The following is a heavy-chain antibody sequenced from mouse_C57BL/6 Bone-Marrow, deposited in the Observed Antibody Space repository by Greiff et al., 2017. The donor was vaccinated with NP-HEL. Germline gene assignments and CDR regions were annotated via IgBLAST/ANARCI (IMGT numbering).Heavy chain of an antibody. D-gene: IGHD2-2*01. CDR2: IWRGGST. J-gene: IGHJ3*01. CDR3: AKNYWEWLRRSEDYYAMDY. Sequence: VKVVESGPGLVQPSQSLSITCTVSGFSLTSYGVHWVRQSPGKGLEWLGVIWRGGSTDYNAAFMSRLSITKDNSKSQVFFKMNSLQADDTAIYYCAKNYWEWLRRSEDYYAMDYWGQGTLVTVSA. V-gene: IGHV2-5*01. CDR1: GFSLTSYG.